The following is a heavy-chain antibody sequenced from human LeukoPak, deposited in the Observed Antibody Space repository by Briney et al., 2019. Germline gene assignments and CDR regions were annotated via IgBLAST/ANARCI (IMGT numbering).Heavy chain of an antibody. CDR1: GFTFSSHA. V-gene: IGHV3-23*01. J-gene: IGHJ4*02. CDR3: ANRGKYCSSTSCLGSAQVDY. D-gene: IGHD2-2*01. Sequence: RTGGSLRLSCAASGFTFSSHAMSWVRQAPGKGLEWVSVISNSGGSTYYADSVKGRFTISRDNSKNTLYLQMNSLRAEDTAVYYCANRGKYCSSTSCLGSAQVDYWGQGTLVTVSS. CDR2: ISNSGGST.